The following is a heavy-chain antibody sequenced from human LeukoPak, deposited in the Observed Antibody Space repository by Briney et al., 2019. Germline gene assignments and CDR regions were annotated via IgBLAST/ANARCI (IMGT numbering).Heavy chain of an antibody. CDR2: MSYDGSDI. D-gene: IGHD6-19*01. J-gene: IGHJ4*02. V-gene: IGHV3-30*18. Sequence: GGSRRLSCAASGFIFSNYGMHWVRQAPGKGLEWVAVMSYDGSDIYYADSVKGRFTISRDNSKNTLYLQMNSLRAEDTAVYYCAKDLRSYSSGCLNYWGQGTLVTVSS. CDR1: GFIFSNYG. CDR3: AKDLRSYSSGCLNY.